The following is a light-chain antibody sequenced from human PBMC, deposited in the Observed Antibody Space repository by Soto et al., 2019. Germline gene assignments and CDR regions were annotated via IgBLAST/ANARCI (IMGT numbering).Light chain of an antibody. CDR3: QQRSKWPLT. J-gene: IGKJ4*01. V-gene: IGKV3-11*01. CDR1: QSISDT. Sequence: EIVMTQSPATLSVSPGGRATLSCRASQSISDTLAWYQQKPGQAPRLLIYGVSSRATGIPDRFSGSGSGTDFTLTISSLEPEDFAVYYCQQRSKWPLTFGGGTKVDIK. CDR2: GVS.